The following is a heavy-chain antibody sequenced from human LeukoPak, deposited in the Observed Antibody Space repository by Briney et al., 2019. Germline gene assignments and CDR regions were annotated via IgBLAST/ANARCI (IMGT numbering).Heavy chain of an antibody. CDR2: IRSKANSYAT. CDR1: GFTFSGYG. CDR3: SSGGYCTSTSCYGEN. D-gene: IGHD2-2*01. V-gene: IGHV3-73*01. J-gene: IGHJ4*02. Sequence: GGSLRLSCAASGFTFSGYGMSWVRQASGKGLEWVGRIRSKANSYATAYAASVKGRFTISRDDSKNTAYLQMNSLKTEDTAVYYCSSGGYCTSTSCYGENWGQGTLVTVSS.